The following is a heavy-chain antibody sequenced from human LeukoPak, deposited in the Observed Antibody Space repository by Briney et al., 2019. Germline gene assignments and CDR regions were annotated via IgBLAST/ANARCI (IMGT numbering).Heavy chain of an antibody. Sequence: SQTLSLTCTVSGGSISSYYWSWIRQPPGKGLEWIGYIHYSGSTNYHPSLKSRVTISEDTSKNQFSLKLSSVTAADTAVYYCARLANWAQDDYWGQGALVTVSS. J-gene: IGHJ4*02. CDR2: IHYSGST. V-gene: IGHV4-59*08. CDR3: ARLANWAQDDY. D-gene: IGHD7-27*01. CDR1: GGSISSYY.